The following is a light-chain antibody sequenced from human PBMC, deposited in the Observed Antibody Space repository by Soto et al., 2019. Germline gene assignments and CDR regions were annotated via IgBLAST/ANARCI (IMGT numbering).Light chain of an antibody. V-gene: IGLV2-23*02. CDR3: CSYAGSSTYV. J-gene: IGLJ1*01. CDR1: SSDVGSYNL. CDR2: EVS. Sequence: QSVLTQPASVSGSPVQSITISCTGTSSDVGSYNLVSWYQQHPGKAPKLMIYEVSKRPSGVSNRFSGSKSGNTASLTISGLQAEDEADYYCCSYAGSSTYVSGTGTKVTVL.